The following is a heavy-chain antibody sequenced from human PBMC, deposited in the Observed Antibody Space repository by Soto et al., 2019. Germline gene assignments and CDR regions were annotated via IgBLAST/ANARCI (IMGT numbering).Heavy chain of an antibody. CDR2: IYWDDDK. CDR3: VHRRGGGDWLQYYSSRDCYGMDV. CDR1: GFSLSTGGMG. V-gene: IGHV2-5*02. D-gene: IGHD2-21*02. J-gene: IGHJ6*02. Sequence: QITLKESGPTLVKPTQTLTLTCTFSGFSLSTGGMGVGWIRQPPGKALEWLALIYWDDDKRYSPYMESRLTIAKNTSKNQVVPTMTNMDPVDTATYSCVHRRGGGDWLQYYSSRDCYGMDVWRQVPTVTVSS.